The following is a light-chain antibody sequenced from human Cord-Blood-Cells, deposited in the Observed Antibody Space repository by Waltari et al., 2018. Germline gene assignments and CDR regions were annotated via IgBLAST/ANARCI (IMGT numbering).Light chain of an antibody. CDR3: QQYDNLPPLT. J-gene: IGKJ4*01. CDR2: DAS. CDR1: QDISNY. Sequence: DIQMTQSPSSLSASDGDRVTITCQASQDISNYLNWYQQKPGKAPKLLIYDASNLETGVPSRFSGSGSGTDFTFTISSLQPEDIATYYCQQYDNLPPLTFGGGTKVEIK. V-gene: IGKV1-33*01.